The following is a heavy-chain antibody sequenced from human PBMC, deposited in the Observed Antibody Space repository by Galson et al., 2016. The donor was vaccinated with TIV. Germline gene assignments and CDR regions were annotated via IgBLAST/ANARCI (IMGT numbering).Heavy chain of an antibody. V-gene: IGHV5-51*01. Sequence: QSGAEVKKAGESLKISCKGSGSRFSSYWIGWVRQRPGKGLEWLGIIFPDDSGTRYSPSLEGQVTFSADKSIRTAYLQWSSLKASDTAIYYCARHFRYSDSSGYHYFDSWGQGTMVTVSS. CDR2: IFPDDSGT. J-gene: IGHJ4*02. CDR3: ARHFRYSDSSGYHYFDS. CDR1: GSRFSSYW. D-gene: IGHD3-22*01.